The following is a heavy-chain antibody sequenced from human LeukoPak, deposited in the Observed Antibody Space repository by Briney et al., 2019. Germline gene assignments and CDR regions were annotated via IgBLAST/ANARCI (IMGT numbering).Heavy chain of an antibody. J-gene: IGHJ4*02. CDR3: ARPRSYYDFWSGPEPLDY. V-gene: IGHV1-18*01. Sequence: LWASVKVSCKASGYTFTGYGISWVRQAPGQGLEWMGWISAYNGNTNYAQKLQGRVTMTTDTSTSTAYMELRSLRSDDTAVYYCARPRSYYDFWSGPEPLDYWGQGTLVTVSS. CDR1: GYTFTGYG. D-gene: IGHD3-3*01. CDR2: ISAYNGNT.